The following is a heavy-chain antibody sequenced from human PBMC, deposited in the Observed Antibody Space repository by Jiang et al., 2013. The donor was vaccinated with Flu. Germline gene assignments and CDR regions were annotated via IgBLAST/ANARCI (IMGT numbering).Heavy chain of an antibody. V-gene: IGHV1-3*01. D-gene: IGHD2-15*01. CDR3: ARGDYCSGGNCYTLDH. CDR2: INAGTGYT. Sequence: GAEVKKPGASVKVSCKASGYTFTTYTVHWVRQAPGQRLEWVGRINAGTGYTKYSQNFQDRLTITTDTSATTAYMELSSLSSEDTAVYYCARGDYCSGGNCYTLDHWGQGTLVTVSS. J-gene: IGHJ4*02. CDR1: GYTFTTYT.